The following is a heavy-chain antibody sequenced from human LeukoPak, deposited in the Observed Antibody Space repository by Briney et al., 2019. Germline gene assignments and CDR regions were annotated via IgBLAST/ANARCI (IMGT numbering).Heavy chain of an antibody. CDR3: ARLASYSSGSYFIGME. CDR2: INHSGST. D-gene: IGHD3-10*01. V-gene: IGHV4-34*01. CDR1: GGSFSGYY. Sequence: SETLSLTCAVYGGSFSGYYWSWIRQPPGKGLEWIGEINHSGSTNYNPSLKSRVTISVDTSKNQFSLKLSSVTAADTAVYYCARLASYSSGSYFIGMEWGQGTLVTVSS. J-gene: IGHJ4*02.